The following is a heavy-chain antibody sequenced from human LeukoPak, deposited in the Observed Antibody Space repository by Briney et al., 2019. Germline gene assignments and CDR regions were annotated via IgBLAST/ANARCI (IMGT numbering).Heavy chain of an antibody. CDR3: SRRGYSYYYLDV. V-gene: IGHV3-7*01. Sequence: GGSLRLCCAASGFTFSSYWMSWVRQAPGKGLEWVANIKQDGSEKYYVDSVKGRFTISRDNAKNLLYLQMNSLRAEDTAVHYCSRRGYSYYYLDVWGKGTTVTVSS. J-gene: IGHJ6*03. CDR1: GFTFSSYW. D-gene: IGHD5-18*01. CDR2: IKQDGSEK.